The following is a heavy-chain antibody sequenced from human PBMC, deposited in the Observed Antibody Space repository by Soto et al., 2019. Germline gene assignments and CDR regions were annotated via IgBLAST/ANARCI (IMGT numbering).Heavy chain of an antibody. D-gene: IGHD6-19*01. CDR2: IYHSGST. Sequence: LSLTCAVSGYSISSGYYWGWIRQPPGKGLEWIGSIYHSGSTYYNPSLKSRVTISVDTSKNQFSLKLSSVTAADTAVYYCARAVWYDSVWFDPWGQGTLVTVSS. CDR1: GYSISSGYY. CDR3: ARAVWYDSVWFDP. J-gene: IGHJ5*02. V-gene: IGHV4-38-2*01.